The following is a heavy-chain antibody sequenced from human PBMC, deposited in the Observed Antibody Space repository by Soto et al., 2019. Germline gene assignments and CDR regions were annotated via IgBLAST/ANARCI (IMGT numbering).Heavy chain of an antibody. Sequence: GGSLRLSCAASGFTFSSYAMSWVRQAPGKGLEWVSAISGSGGSTYYADSVKGRFTISRDNSKNTLYLQMNSLRAEDTAVYYCAKDFGKAAADTTGRPTWGQGTLVTVSS. J-gene: IGHJ5*02. CDR2: ISGSGGST. D-gene: IGHD6-13*01. CDR3: AKDFGKAAADTTGRPT. V-gene: IGHV3-23*01. CDR1: GFTFSSYA.